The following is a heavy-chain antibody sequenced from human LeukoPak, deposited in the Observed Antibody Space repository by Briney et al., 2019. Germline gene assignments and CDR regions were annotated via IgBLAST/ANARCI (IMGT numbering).Heavy chain of an antibody. D-gene: IGHD3-22*01. CDR1: GFTVSSNY. Sequence: GGSLRLSCAASGFTVSSNYMSWVRQAPGKGLEWVSVIYSGGSTYYADSVKGRFTISRDNSKNTLDLQMSSLRAEDTAVYYCAARWGYSSGDYWGQGTLVTVSS. V-gene: IGHV3-53*01. CDR3: AARWGYSSGDY. J-gene: IGHJ4*02. CDR2: IYSGGST.